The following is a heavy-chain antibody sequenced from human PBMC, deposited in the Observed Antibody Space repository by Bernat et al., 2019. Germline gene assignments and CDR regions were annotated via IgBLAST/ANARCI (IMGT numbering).Heavy chain of an antibody. J-gene: IGHJ4*02. CDR1: GFTFSSYA. CDR2: ISYDGSNK. V-gene: IGHV3-30*01. CDR3: ARGDGAGWLIGNWVGVSGYFDY. Sequence: QVQLVESGGGVVRPGRSLRVSCAASGFTFSSYAMHWVRQAPGKGLEWVAVISYDGSNKYYADSVKGRFAISRDNSKGTLYLQINSLRAEDTAVYYCARGDGAGWLIGNWVGVSGYFDYWGQGTLVTVSS. D-gene: IGHD5-24*01.